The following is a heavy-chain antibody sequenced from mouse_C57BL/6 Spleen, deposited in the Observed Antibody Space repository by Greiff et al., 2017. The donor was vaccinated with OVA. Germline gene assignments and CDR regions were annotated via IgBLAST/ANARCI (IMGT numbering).Heavy chain of an antibody. CDR3: ARFTTVVDPYYFDY. D-gene: IGHD1-1*01. CDR1: GYAFSSYW. J-gene: IGHJ2*01. Sequence: QVQLKESGAELVKPGASVKISCKASGYAFSSYWMNWVKQRPGKGLEWIGQIYPGDGDTNYNGKFKGKATLTADKSSSTAYMQLSSLTSEDSAVYFCARFTTVVDPYYFDYWGQGTTLTVSS. CDR2: IYPGDGDT. V-gene: IGHV1-80*01.